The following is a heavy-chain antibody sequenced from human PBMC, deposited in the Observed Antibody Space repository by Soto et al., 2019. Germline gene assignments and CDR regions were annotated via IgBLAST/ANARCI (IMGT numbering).Heavy chain of an antibody. Sequence: SETLSLTCTVSGGSISSYYWSWIRQPPGKGLVWIGYIYYSGSTNYNPSLKSRVTISVDTSKNQFSLKLSSVTAADTAVYYCARIIAVAGTDIEDYWGQGTLVTVSS. CDR3: ARIIAVAGTDIEDY. D-gene: IGHD6-19*01. J-gene: IGHJ4*02. CDR1: GGSISSYY. CDR2: IYYSGST. V-gene: IGHV4-59*08.